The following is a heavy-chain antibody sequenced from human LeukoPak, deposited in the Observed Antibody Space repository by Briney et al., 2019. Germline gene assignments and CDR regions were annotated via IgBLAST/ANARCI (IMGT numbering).Heavy chain of an antibody. Sequence: ASVKVSCKASGYTFTSYDINWVRQATGQGLEWMGRIIPILGIANYAQKFQGRVTITADKSTSTAYMELSSLRSEDTAVYYCARDMDTAMVTNYYYGMDVWGQGTTVTVSS. CDR1: GYTFTSYD. D-gene: IGHD5-18*01. CDR2: IIPILGIA. CDR3: ARDMDTAMVTNYYYGMDV. J-gene: IGHJ6*02. V-gene: IGHV1-69*04.